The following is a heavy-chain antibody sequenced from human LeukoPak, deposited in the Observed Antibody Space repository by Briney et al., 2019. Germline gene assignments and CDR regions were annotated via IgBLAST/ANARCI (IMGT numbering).Heavy chain of an antibody. CDR3: AKRPYGSGSYYNDY. D-gene: IGHD3-10*01. Sequence: PGGSLRLSCAASGFTFSNYAMNWVRQAPGKGLEWVSAISGSGDDTYYPDSVKGRFTISRDNSKNMLSLQMNSLRAEDTAVYYCAKRPYGSGSYYNDYWGQGTLVTVSS. J-gene: IGHJ4*02. CDR2: ISGSGDDT. V-gene: IGHV3-23*01. CDR1: GFTFSNYA.